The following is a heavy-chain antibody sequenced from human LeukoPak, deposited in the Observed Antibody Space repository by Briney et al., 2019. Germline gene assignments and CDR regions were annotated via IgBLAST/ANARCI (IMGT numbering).Heavy chain of an antibody. J-gene: IGHJ6*03. V-gene: IGHV4-39*07. D-gene: IGHD2-15*01. CDR3: ARVRCSGGSCPYYYYYYYMDV. CDR1: GGSISSSSYY. CDR2: IHYSGST. Sequence: PSETLSLTCTVSGGSISSSSYYWAWIRQPPGKGLEWIGSIHYSGSTYYNPSLQSRVTISIDTSKNQFSLKLRFVTAADTAVYYCARVRCSGGSCPYYYYYYYMDVWGKGTTVTISS.